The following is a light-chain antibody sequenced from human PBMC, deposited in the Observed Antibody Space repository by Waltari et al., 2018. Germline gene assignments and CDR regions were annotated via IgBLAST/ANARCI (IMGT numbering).Light chain of an antibody. Sequence: QSALTQPASVSGSPGQSITISCLGSSSDVGAYKYVSWFQQHPGKAPKLIIYDASTRPAGTSARFAGPKSGNTASLTISGLQAEDEADYYCSSYTTSRTWVFGGGTKLTVL. V-gene: IGLV2-14*03. CDR1: SSDVGAYKY. CDR2: DAS. J-gene: IGLJ3*02. CDR3: SSYTTSRTWV.